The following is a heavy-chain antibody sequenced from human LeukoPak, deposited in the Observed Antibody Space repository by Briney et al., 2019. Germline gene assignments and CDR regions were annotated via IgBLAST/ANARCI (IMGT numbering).Heavy chain of an antibody. D-gene: IGHD2-2*01. CDR2: ISSGSSYI. V-gene: IGHV3-21*01. CDR1: GFTFSSYS. J-gene: IGHJ6*04. CDR3: ASRGVVVPAARMDV. Sequence: GGSLRLSCAASGFTFSSYSMNWVRQAPGKGLEWVSSISSGSSYIYYADSVKGRFTISRDNAKNSLYLQMNSLRVEDTAVYYCASRGVVVPAARMDVWGKGTTVTVSS.